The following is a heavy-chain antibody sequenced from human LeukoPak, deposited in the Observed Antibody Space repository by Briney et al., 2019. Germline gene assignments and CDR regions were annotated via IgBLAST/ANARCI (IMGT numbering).Heavy chain of an antibody. CDR3: ARNGAPDY. CDR2: INHSGST. D-gene: IGHD2-8*01. J-gene: IGHJ4*02. CDR1: GGSFSGYY. Sequence: SETLSLTCAVYGGSFSGYYWSWSRQPPGKGLEWIGEINHSGSTNYNPSLKSRVTISVDTSKNQFSLKLSSVTAADTAVYYCARNGAPDYWGQGTLVTVSS. V-gene: IGHV4-34*01.